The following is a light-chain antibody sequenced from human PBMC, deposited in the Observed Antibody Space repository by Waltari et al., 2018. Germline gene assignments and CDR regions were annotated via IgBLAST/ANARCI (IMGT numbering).Light chain of an antibody. CDR2: DVP. J-gene: IGLJ2*01. CDR3: SSLSSSSTLVV. V-gene: IGLV2-14*03. Sequence: QSDLTQPASVSGSPGQSITISCTGTSTDVGRYNYVSWYQQHPGKAPKRILYDVPHRPAGVSDRCSGSQSGNTASLTISGLQAEDEADYYCSSLSSSSTLVVFGGGTKLTVL. CDR1: STDVGRYNY.